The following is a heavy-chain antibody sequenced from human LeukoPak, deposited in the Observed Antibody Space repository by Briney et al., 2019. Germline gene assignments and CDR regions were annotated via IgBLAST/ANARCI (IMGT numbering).Heavy chain of an antibody. V-gene: IGHV4-38-2*02. CDR2: IYHSGST. CDR1: GYSISSGYY. Sequence: SETLSLTCTVSGYSISSGYYWGWIRQPPGKGLEWIGSIYHSGSTYYNPSLKSRVTISVDTSKNQFSLKLSSVTAADTAVYYCARSGIGDSSGYYYTHFDYWGQGTLVTVSS. CDR3: ARSGIGDSSGYYYTHFDY. J-gene: IGHJ4*02. D-gene: IGHD3-22*01.